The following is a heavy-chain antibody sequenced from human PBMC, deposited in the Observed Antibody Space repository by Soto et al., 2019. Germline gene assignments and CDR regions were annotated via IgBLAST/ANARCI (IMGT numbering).Heavy chain of an antibody. D-gene: IGHD3-3*01. J-gene: IGHJ5*02. Sequence: SETLSLTCTVSGASISSGDYYWSWIRQPPGKGLEWIAYISYSGTTYYNPSLKSRVTISVDTSRNQFSLRLNSVNAADTAVYYCVRALGSRFMEWPRFDPWGQGTLVTVSS. V-gene: IGHV4-30-4*01. CDR2: ISYSGTT. CDR3: VRALGSRFMEWPRFDP. CDR1: GASISSGDYY.